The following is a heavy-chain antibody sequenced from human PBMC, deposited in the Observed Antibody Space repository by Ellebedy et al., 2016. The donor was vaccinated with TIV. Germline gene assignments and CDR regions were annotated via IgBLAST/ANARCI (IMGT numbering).Heavy chain of an antibody. CDR2: IYPGDSDI. CDR3: ARRYYGASGYSD. D-gene: IGHD3-22*01. V-gene: IGHV5-51*01. CDR1: GYSFSSYW. J-gene: IGHJ4*02. Sequence: PGGSLRLSCEGLGYSFSSYWIGWVRQMPGKGLEWMGNIYPGDSDIRYSPSFQGQVTISADKSLSTAYLQWSSLKASDTARYYCARRYYGASGYSDWGQGTLVTVSS.